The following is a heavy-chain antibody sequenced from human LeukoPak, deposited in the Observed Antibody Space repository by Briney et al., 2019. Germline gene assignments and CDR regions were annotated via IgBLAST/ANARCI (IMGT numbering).Heavy chain of an antibody. J-gene: IGHJ4*02. V-gene: IGHV3-23*01. CDR1: GFTFSSYG. D-gene: IGHD3-9*01. CDR2: VWCGDTST. CDR3: GKWGDYDVLTGYYDSDY. Sequence: GASLRLSCAASGFTFSSYGMSWVRRAPGKGLEWVAAVWCGDTSTYYADSVKGRFTISRDNSKNTLYLQMNSLSAEDTALYYCGKWGDYDVLTGYYDSDYWGQGTLVTVSS.